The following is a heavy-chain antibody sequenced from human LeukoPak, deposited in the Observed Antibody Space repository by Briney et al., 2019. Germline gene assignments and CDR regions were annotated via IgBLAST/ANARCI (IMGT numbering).Heavy chain of an antibody. Sequence: ASVKVSCKASGYTFTGYYMHCVRQAPGQGLEWMGWINPNSGGTNYAQKFQGRVTMTRDTSISTAYMELSRLRSDDTAVYYCARVLGYRYYFDYWGQGTLVTVSS. D-gene: IGHD5-18*01. V-gene: IGHV1-2*02. CDR1: GYTFTGYY. J-gene: IGHJ4*02. CDR3: ARVLGYRYYFDY. CDR2: INPNSGGT.